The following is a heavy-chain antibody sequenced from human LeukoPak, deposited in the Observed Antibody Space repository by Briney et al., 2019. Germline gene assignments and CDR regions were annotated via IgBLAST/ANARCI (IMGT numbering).Heavy chain of an antibody. V-gene: IGHV1-46*01. CDR1: GYTFSNYS. Sequence: AAVMDSRKRSGYTFSNYSMHWVRPAPGQGPEGMAIIDPSDGGRSYAKKFQGRVTMTSDTSASTVYMELRSLRSEDTAVYYCARGATDYFYMDVWGKGTTVSVSS. J-gene: IGHJ6*03. CDR3: ARGATDYFYMDV. CDR2: IDPSDGGR.